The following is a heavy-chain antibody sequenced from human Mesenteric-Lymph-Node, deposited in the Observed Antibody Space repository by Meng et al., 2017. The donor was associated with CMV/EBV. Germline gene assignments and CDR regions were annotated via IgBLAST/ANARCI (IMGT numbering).Heavy chain of an antibody. J-gene: IGHJ5*02. Sequence: GESLKISCAASGFTFSSYSMNWVRQAPGKGLEWVSSISSSSSYIYYADSVKGRFTISRDNSKNTLYLQMNSLRAEDTAVYYCAKDSGRVHIRWFDPWGQGTLVTVSS. CDR2: ISSSSSYI. D-gene: IGHD1-1*01. CDR1: GFTFSSYS. V-gene: IGHV3-21*04. CDR3: AKDSGRVHIRWFDP.